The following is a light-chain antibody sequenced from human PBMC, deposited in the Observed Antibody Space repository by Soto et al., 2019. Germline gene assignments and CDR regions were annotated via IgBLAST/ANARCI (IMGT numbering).Light chain of an antibody. CDR3: QQYGSSPRT. V-gene: IGKV3-20*01. CDR2: LAS. J-gene: IGKJ1*01. Sequence: EVVLTQSPGTLSLSPGERVTLSCRASQTVTNDYLAWYQQKPGQAPRLLIYLASSRAPGIPDRFSGSGSGTDFTLTISRLEPEDFAVYYCQQYGSSPRTFGQGTKVDIK. CDR1: QTVTNDY.